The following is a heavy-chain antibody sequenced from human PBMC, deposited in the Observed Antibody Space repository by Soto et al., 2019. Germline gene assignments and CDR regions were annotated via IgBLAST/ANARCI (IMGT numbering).Heavy chain of an antibody. CDR1: GYTFTSYG. CDR2: ISAYNGNT. Sequence: ASVKVSCKASGYTFTSYGISWVRQAPGQGLEWMGWISAYNGNTNYAQKLQGRVTMTTDTSTSTAYMELRSLRSDDTAVYYCARERYSGYDNKANYYYHGMDVWGQGTTVTVSS. J-gene: IGHJ6*02. D-gene: IGHD5-12*01. CDR3: ARERYSGYDNKANYYYHGMDV. V-gene: IGHV1-18*04.